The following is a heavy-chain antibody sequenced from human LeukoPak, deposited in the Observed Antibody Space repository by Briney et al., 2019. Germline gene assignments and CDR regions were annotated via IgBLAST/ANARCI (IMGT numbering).Heavy chain of an antibody. CDR3: AKTLPYVNWFDP. CDR1: GFTFNNYW. J-gene: IGHJ5*02. Sequence: GGSLSLSCAASGFTFNNYWMSWVRQAPGKGLEWVANIKEDGSEKYYVDSVKARFTISRDNAKNSLYLQMNSLRAEDTALYYCAKTLPYVNWFDPWGQGTLATVSS. D-gene: IGHD2-8*01. CDR2: IKEDGSEK. V-gene: IGHV3-7*01.